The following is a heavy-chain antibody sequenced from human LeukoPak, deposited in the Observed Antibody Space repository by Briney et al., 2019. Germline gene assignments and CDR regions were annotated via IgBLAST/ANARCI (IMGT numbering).Heavy chain of an antibody. D-gene: IGHD4-11*01. CDR3: ARAQTRLQFYYYYGMDV. Sequence: GGSLRLSCAASGFTFSSYWMSWVRQAPGKGLEWVANIKQDGSEKYYVDSVKGRFIISRDNAKNSLYLQMNSLRAEDTAVYYCARAQTRLQFYYYYGMDVWGQGTTVTVSS. CDR2: IKQDGSEK. CDR1: GFTFSSYW. J-gene: IGHJ6*02. V-gene: IGHV3-7*01.